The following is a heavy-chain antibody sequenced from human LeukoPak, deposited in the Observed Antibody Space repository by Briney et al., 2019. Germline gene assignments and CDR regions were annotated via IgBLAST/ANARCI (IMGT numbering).Heavy chain of an antibody. Sequence: SETLSLTCTVSGGSISSSSYYWGWIRQPPGKGLEWIGSIYYSGSTYYNPSLKSRVTISVDTSKNQFSLKLSSVTAADTAVYYCARDGAAVAGIWGQGTLVTVSS. V-gene: IGHV4-39*07. D-gene: IGHD6-19*01. CDR2: IYYSGST. CDR1: GGSISSSSYY. J-gene: IGHJ4*02. CDR3: ARDGAAVAGI.